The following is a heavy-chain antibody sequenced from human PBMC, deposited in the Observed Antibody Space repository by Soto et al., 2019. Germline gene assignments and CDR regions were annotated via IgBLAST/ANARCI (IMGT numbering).Heavy chain of an antibody. V-gene: IGHV1-2*04. CDR3: ARVHCSGGSCYSTQHPNYYGMDV. CDR1: GYTFTGYY. CDR2: INPNSGGT. J-gene: IGHJ6*02. D-gene: IGHD2-15*01. Sequence: QVQLVQSGAEVKKPGASVKVSCKASGYTFTGYYMHWVRQAPGQGLEWMGWINPNSGGTNYAQKFQGLVTMTRDTSISTAYMELSRLRSDDTAVYYCARVHCSGGSCYSTQHPNYYGMDVWGQGTTVTVSS.